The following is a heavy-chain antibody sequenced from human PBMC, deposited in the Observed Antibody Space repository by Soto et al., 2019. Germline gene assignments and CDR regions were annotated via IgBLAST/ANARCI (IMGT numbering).Heavy chain of an antibody. CDR3: ARDLGDLESGYYYGMDV. CDR2: IYYSGST. J-gene: IGHJ6*02. V-gene: IGHV4-31*03. CDR1: GGSISSGGYY. D-gene: IGHD3-3*01. Sequence: QVQLQASGPGLVKPSQTLSLTCTVSGGSISSGGYYWSWIRQHPGKGLEWIGYIYYSGSTSYNPSIKSRVTISVDTAKNQFSLKLSSVTAADTAVYYCARDLGDLESGYYYGMDVWGQGTTVTVSS.